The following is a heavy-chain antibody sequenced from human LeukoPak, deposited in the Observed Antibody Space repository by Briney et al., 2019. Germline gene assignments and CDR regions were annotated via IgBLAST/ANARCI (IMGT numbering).Heavy chain of an antibody. D-gene: IGHD3-9*01. CDR2: IYYSGST. J-gene: IGHJ3*02. V-gene: IGHV4-30-4*08. CDR3: ATYAYDILTGYSRHDAFDI. Sequence: PSQTLSLTCTVSGGSISSGDYYWSWIRQPPGKGLEWIGYIYYSGSTYYNPSLKSRVTISVDTSKNQFSLKLSSVTAADTAVYYCATYAYDILTGYSRHDAFDIWGQGTMVTVSS. CDR1: GGSISSGDYY.